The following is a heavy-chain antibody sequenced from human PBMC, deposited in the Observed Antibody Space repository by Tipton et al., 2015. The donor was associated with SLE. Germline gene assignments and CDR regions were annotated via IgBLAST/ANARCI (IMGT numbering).Heavy chain of an antibody. Sequence: QVQLVQSGAEVKKPGASVKVSCKASGYTFTSYGINWVRQAPGQGLEWMGWISAYNGNTNYAQKLQGRVTMTTDTATSTAYMELRSLRSDDKAVYYCGKTVGATTAFDIWGQGTMVTVSS. D-gene: IGHD1-26*01. CDR1: GYTFTSYG. J-gene: IGHJ3*02. CDR2: ISAYNGNT. V-gene: IGHV1-18*01. CDR3: GKTVGATTAFDI.